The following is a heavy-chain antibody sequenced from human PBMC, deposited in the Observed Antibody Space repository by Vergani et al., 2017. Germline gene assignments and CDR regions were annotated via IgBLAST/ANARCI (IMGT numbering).Heavy chain of an antibody. J-gene: IGHJ6*02. CDR2: ISYDGSNK. CDR3: AKGTTVVRIFYGMDV. Sequence: QVQLVESGGGVVQPGRSLRLSCAASGFTFSSYGMHWVRQAPGKGLEWVAVISYDGSNKYYADSVKGRFTISRDNSKNTLYLQMNSLRAEDTAVYYCAKGTTVVRIFYGMDVWGQGP. CDR1: GFTFSSYG. D-gene: IGHD4-23*01. V-gene: IGHV3-30*18.